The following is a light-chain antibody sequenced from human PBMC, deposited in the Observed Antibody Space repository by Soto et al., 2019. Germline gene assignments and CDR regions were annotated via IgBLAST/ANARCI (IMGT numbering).Light chain of an antibody. Sequence: QSVLTQPASVSASPGQSIAISCTGTSSDVGGYNYVSWYQQHPGKAPKLMIYDVSNRPSGVSNRFSGSKSGNTASLTISGLQAEDEADYYCSSYTSSTTYVFGTGNKLTVL. J-gene: IGLJ1*01. V-gene: IGLV2-14*01. CDR3: SSYTSSTTYV. CDR2: DVS. CDR1: SSDVGGYNY.